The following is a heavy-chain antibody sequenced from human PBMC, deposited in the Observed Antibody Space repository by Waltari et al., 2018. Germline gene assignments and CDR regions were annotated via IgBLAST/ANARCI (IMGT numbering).Heavy chain of an antibody. CDR1: GYSISSGYY. D-gene: IGHD3-10*01. CDR3: ARDPVTMVRGVAFDP. J-gene: IGHJ5*02. Sequence: QVQLQESGPGLVKPSETLSLTCTVSGYSISSGYYWGWIRQPPGKGLEWIGSIYHSGSTYNNPSLKSRVTISVDTSKNQFSLKLSSVTAADTAVYYCARDPVTMVRGVAFDPWGQGTLVTVSS. CDR2: IYHSGST. V-gene: IGHV4-38-2*02.